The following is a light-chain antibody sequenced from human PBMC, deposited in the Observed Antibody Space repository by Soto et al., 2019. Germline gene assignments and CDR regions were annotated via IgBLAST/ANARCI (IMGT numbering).Light chain of an antibody. Sequence: DIQMTQSPSTLSASVGDRVTITCRASQSISSWLAWYKQKPGKAPKILIYKASSLESGVPSRFSGSGSGTAVTLTISSLQPDDFATYYCQQYNSYPSTFGQGTKLEIK. CDR3: QQYNSYPST. V-gene: IGKV1-5*03. J-gene: IGKJ2*01. CDR2: KAS. CDR1: QSISSW.